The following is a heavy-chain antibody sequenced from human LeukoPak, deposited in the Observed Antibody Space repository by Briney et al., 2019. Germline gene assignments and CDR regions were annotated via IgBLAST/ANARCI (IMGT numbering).Heavy chain of an antibody. CDR2: ISSSSSYI. CDR1: GFTFSSYS. D-gene: IGHD5-24*01. CDR3: ARESERWLAN. J-gene: IGHJ4*02. V-gene: IGHV3-21*01. Sequence: GGSLRLSCAASGFTFSSYSMNWVRQAPGKGLEWVSSISSSSSYIYYADSVKGRITISRDNAKNSLYLQMNSLRAEDTAVYYCARESERWLANWGQGTLVTVPS.